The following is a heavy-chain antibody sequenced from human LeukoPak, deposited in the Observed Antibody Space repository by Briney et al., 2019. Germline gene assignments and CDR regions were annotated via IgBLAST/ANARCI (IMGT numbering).Heavy chain of an antibody. V-gene: IGHV4-4*07. CDR1: GGSISSYY. CDR2: IYTSGST. CDR3: ARDLSLVDGTSMFDY. Sequence: PSETLSLTRTVSGGSISSYYWSWIRQPAGKGLEWIGRIYTSGSTNYNPSLKSRVTMSVDTSKNQFSLKLSSVTAADTAVYYCARDLSLVDGTSMFDYWGQGTLVTVSS. J-gene: IGHJ4*02. D-gene: IGHD2-2*01.